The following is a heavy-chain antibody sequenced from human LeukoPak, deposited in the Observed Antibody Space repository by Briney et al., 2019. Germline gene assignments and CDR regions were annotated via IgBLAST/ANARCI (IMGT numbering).Heavy chain of an antibody. CDR1: GGSISSSSYY. CDR3: ATGRVDYGDYGVVKH. CDR2: IYYSGST. J-gene: IGHJ1*01. V-gene: IGHV4-39*07. D-gene: IGHD4-17*01. Sequence: SETLSLTCTVSGGSISSSSYYWGWIRQPPGKGLEWIGSIYYSGSTYYNPSLKSRVTMSVDTSKNQFSLKLSSVTAADTAVYYCATGRVDYGDYGVVKHWGQGTLVTVSS.